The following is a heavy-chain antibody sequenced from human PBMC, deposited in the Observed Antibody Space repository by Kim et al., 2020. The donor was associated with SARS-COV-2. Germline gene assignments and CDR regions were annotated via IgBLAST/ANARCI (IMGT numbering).Heavy chain of an antibody. CDR1: GFTFSSYA. V-gene: IGHV3-23*01. J-gene: IGHJ4*02. CDR2: ISGSGGST. D-gene: IGHD2-2*01. Sequence: GGSLRLSCAASGFTFSSYAMSWVRQAPGKGLEWVSAISGSGGSTYYADSVKGRFTISRDNSKNTLYLQMNSLRAEDTAVYYCAKDFWDIVIVPSNDYFDYWGQRTLVTVSS. CDR3: AKDFWDIVIVPSNDYFDY.